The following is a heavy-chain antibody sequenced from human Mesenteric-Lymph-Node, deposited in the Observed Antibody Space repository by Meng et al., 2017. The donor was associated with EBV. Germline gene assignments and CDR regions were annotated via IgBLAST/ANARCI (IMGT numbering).Heavy chain of an antibody. J-gene: IGHJ4*02. CDR2: IYHSGIT. D-gene: IGHD6-19*01. Sequence: QGQLREAGPGLVKPSGTLSLTCAVSGGSISSSNWWSWVRQPPGKGLEWIGEIYHSGITNYNPSLKSRITLSVDKSKNLFSLNLSSVTAADTAVYFCARRREYSSGWPIDYWGQGTLVTVSS. V-gene: IGHV4-4*02. CDR1: GGSISSSNW. CDR3: ARRREYSSGWPIDY.